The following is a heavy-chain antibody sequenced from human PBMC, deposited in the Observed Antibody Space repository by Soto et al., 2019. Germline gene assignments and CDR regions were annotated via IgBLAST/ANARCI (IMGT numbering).Heavy chain of an antibody. CDR2: ISYAGSNK. J-gene: IGHJ4*02. CDR3: ARGIAVGGAPEVDY. V-gene: IGHV3-30-3*01. CDR1: GFTFSSYT. D-gene: IGHD6-19*01. Sequence: QVQLVESGGGVVQPGRSLRLSCAASGFTFSSYTMHWVRQAPGKGLEWVAVISYAGSNKYYADSVKGRFTISRDNSKNTSNLQMNSLRAEDTAVYYCARGIAVGGAPEVDYWGQGTLVTVSS.